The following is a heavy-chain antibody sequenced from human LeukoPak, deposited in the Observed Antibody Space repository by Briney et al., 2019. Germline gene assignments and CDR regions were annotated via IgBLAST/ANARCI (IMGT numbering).Heavy chain of an antibody. CDR2: IWYDGSNK. V-gene: IGHV3-33*01. D-gene: IGHD2/OR15-2a*01. CDR1: GFTFSSYG. Sequence: ELGRSLRLSCAASGFTFSSYGMHWVRQAPGKGLEWVALIWYDGSNKYYADSVKGRLTISRDNSKNTLYLQMNSLRAEDTAVYYCAREGPRGNSQFDYWGQGTLVTVSS. J-gene: IGHJ4*02. CDR3: AREGPRGNSQFDY.